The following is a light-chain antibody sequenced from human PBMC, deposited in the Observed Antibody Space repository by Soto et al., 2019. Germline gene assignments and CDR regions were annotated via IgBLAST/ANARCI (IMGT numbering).Light chain of an antibody. J-gene: IGLJ2*01. V-gene: IGLV2-14*03. CDR2: DVT. CDR3: SSYTSTRTVV. Sequence: QSALTQSASVSGSPGQSITLSCTGTSSDVGGYNHVAWYQHHPGKAPKLMIYDVTNRPSEVSSRFSGSKSGNTASLTISGLQAEDDADYYCSSYTSTRTVVFGEGTKLTVL. CDR1: SSDVGGYNH.